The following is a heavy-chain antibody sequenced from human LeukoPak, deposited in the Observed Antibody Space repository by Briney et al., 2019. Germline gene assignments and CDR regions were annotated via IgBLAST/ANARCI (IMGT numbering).Heavy chain of an antibody. V-gene: IGHV1-8*01. Sequence: ASVKVSCKASGYTFTSYDINWVRQATGQGLEWMGWMNPNSGNTGCAQKFQGRVTMTRNTSISTAYMELSSLRSEDTAVYYCAGPAADDAFDIWGQGTMVTVSS. CDR3: AGPAADDAFDI. J-gene: IGHJ3*02. CDR2: MNPNSGNT. D-gene: IGHD6-25*01. CDR1: GYTFTSYD.